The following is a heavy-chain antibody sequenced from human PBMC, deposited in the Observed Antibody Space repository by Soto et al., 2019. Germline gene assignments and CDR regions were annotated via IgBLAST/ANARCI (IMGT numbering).Heavy chain of an antibody. D-gene: IGHD2-15*01. Sequence: QVPLVQSGAEVKKPGASVKVSCEASGYPFSAFDINWVRQAGGQGLEWMGWMNPDSGDTACAQRFQDRITMTRSTSIRTAYMELSRLTSEATAVYFCVRQPGGVATPGDDYWGQGTLVTVST. CDR3: VRQPGGVATPGDDY. J-gene: IGHJ4*02. CDR2: MNPDSGDT. V-gene: IGHV1-8*01. CDR1: GYPFSAFD.